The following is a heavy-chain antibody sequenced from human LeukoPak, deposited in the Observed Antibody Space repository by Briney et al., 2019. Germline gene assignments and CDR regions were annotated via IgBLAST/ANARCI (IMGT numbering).Heavy chain of an antibody. CDR1: GGSISSGGYY. J-gene: IGHJ5*02. V-gene: IGHV4-31*03. Sequence: PSQTLSLTCTVSGGSISSGGYYWSWIRQHPGKGLEWIGYIYYSGSTYYNPSLKSRVTISVDTSKNQFSLKLSSVTAADTAVYYCARAVRANVPAAKYNWFDPWGQGTLVTVSS. D-gene: IGHD2-2*01. CDR3: ARAVRANVPAAKYNWFDP. CDR2: IYYSGST.